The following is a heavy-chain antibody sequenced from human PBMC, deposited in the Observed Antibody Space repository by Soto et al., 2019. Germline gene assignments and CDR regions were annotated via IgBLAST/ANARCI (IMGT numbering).Heavy chain of an antibody. Sequence: GGSLRLSCAASGFTFSSYAMHWVRQAPGKGLEWEAVISYDGSNKYYADSVKGRFTISRDNSKNTLYLQMNSLRAEDTAVYYCARGGSNRYYYDSSGAFDIWGQGTMVTVSS. CDR2: ISYDGSNK. D-gene: IGHD3-22*01. CDR1: GFTFSSYA. CDR3: ARGGSNRYYYDSSGAFDI. J-gene: IGHJ3*02. V-gene: IGHV3-30-3*01.